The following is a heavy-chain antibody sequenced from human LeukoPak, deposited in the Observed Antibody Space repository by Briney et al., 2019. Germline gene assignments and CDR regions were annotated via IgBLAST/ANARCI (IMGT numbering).Heavy chain of an antibody. J-gene: IGHJ4*02. CDR1: GITLSNYG. D-gene: IGHD3-22*01. Sequence: GGSLRPSCAVSGITLSNYGMSWVRQAPGKGLEWVAGISDSGGSTNYADSVKGRFTISRDNPKNTLYLQMNSLRAEDTAVYFCARRGVVIRVILVGFHKEAFYFDSWGQGALVTVSS. CDR3: ARRGVVIRVILVGFHKEAFYFDS. CDR2: ISDSGGST. V-gene: IGHV3-23*01.